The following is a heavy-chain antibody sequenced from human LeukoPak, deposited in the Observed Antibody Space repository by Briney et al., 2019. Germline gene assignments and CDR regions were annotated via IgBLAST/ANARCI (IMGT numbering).Heavy chain of an antibody. CDR3: TRGAPQADVFDI. Sequence: GGSLRLSCAASGFTFSVTGMGWFRQAPGRGLKWVGRFKSKAAGGTTDYAAPVAGRFTISRDDSKNMLYLQMNSLKTEDTAVYYCTRGAPQADVFDIWGQGTMVTVSS. CDR1: GFTFSVTG. J-gene: IGHJ3*02. CDR2: FKSKAAGGTT. V-gene: IGHV3-15*01. D-gene: IGHD1-26*01.